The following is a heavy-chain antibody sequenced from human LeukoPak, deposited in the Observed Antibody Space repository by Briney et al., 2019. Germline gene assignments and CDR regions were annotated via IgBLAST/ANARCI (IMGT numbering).Heavy chain of an antibody. CDR2: INHSGST. CDR1: GGSFSGYY. D-gene: IGHD2-21*02. J-gene: IGHJ4*02. CDR3: ARVRLRYYFDY. V-gene: IGHV4-34*01. Sequence: SETLSLTCAVYGGSFSGYYWSWIRQPPVKGLEWIGEINHSGSTNYNPSLKSRVTISVDTSKNQFSLKLSSVTAADTAVYYCARVRLRYYFDYWGQGTLVTVSS.